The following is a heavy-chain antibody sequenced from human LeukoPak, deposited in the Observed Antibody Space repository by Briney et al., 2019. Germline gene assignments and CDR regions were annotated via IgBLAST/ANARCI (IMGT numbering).Heavy chain of an antibody. Sequence: SETLSLTCAVYGGSFSGYYWSWIRQPPGKGLEWIGEINHSGSTNYNPSLKSRVTISVDTSKNQFSLKLSSVTAADTAVYYCARDRRGYSFSYYFDYWGQGTLVTVSS. D-gene: IGHD5-18*01. V-gene: IGHV4-34*01. CDR3: ARDRRGYSFSYYFDY. CDR2: INHSGST. J-gene: IGHJ4*02. CDR1: GGSFSGYY.